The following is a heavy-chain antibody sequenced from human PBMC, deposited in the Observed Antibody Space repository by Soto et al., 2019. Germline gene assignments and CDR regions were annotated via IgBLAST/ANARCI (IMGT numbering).Heavy chain of an antibody. J-gene: IGHJ4*02. CDR1: GFTFSTYW. Sequence: GGSLRLSCAASGFTFSTYWMSWVRQAPGKGLEWVANINQDGSERYYVDSVKGRFTISRDNAKNSLFLQLNSLRAGDTAVYYCAVGRGFFFRSSCPDRDYFAYRGQGTLDTVSS. D-gene: IGHD2-2*01. CDR2: INQDGSER. CDR3: AVGRGFFFRSSCPDRDYFAY. V-gene: IGHV3-7*01.